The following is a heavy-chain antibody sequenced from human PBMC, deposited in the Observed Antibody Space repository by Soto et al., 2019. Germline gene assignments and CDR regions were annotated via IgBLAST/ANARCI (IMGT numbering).Heavy chain of an antibody. V-gene: IGHV4-31*03. J-gene: IGHJ5*02. CDR2: IYYSGST. CDR3: AREERDTAMGNWFDP. CDR1: GGSISSGGYY. D-gene: IGHD5-18*01. Sequence: SLSLACTVSGGSISSGGYYWSWIRQHPGKGLEWIGYIYYSGSTYYNPSLKSRVTISVDTSKNQFSLKLSSVTAADTAVYYCAREERDTAMGNWFDPWGQGTLVTVSS.